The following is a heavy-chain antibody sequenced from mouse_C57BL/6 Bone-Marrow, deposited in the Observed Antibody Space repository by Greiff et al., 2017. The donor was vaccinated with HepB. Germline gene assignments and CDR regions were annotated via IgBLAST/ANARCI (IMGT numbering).Heavy chain of an antibody. CDR1: GYTFTDYY. CDR3: ARGQAYYDYDGFAY. D-gene: IGHD2-4*01. V-gene: IGHV1-26*01. CDR2: INPNNGGT. Sequence: EVQLQQSGPELVKPGASVKISCKASGYTFTDYYMNWVKQSHGKSLEWIGDINPNNGGTSYNQKFKGKATLTVDKSSSTAYMELRSLTSEDSAVYYCARGQAYYDYDGFAYWGQGTLVTVSA. J-gene: IGHJ3*01.